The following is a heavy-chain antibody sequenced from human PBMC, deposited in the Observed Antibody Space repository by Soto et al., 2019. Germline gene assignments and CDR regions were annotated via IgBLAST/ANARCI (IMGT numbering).Heavy chain of an antibody. D-gene: IGHD3-16*01. CDR2: ISPYTGDT. CDR1: GYICAKYG. Sequence: QFQLVQAGDDMKKTGTSVTVSCKASGYICAKYGIAWVRQAPGQGLEWMGWISPYTGDTHSASKVQGRLTMTTDTSTSTAYMDLGSLTSDDTAVYYCAMVDNYVTPTPQDVWGQGTTVTVSS. V-gene: IGHV1-18*01. CDR3: AMVDNYVTPTPQDV. J-gene: IGHJ6*02.